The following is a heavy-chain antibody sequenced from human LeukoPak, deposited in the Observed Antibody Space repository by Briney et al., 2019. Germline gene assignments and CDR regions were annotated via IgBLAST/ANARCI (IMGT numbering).Heavy chain of an antibody. CDR1: GFTFSTYW. J-gene: IGHJ5*02. Sequence: GGSLRLSCAASGFTFSTYWMNWFRQTPGKGLEWVAKIKADGGEKDHVASVKGRFTISRDNAKNTLFLQMNRLRAEDTAMYYCVGNSYGSGSTPLGPWGQGTLVTVSS. CDR3: VGNSYGSGSTPLGP. CDR2: IKADGGEK. V-gene: IGHV3-7*01. D-gene: IGHD3-10*01.